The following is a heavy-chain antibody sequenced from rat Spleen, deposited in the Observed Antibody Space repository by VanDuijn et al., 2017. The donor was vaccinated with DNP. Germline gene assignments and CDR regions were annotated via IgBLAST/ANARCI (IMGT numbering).Heavy chain of an antibody. D-gene: IGHD1-11*01. V-gene: IGHV3-1*01. J-gene: IGHJ2*01. CDR2: INYSGST. CDR1: GYSITSNY. Sequence: EVQLQESGPGLVKPSQSLSLTCSVTGYSITSNYWAWIRKLPGNKMEWIGYINYSGSTGYNPSLKSRISITRDTSKNQFFLQLNSVTTEDTATYYCARLDYGFDYWGQGVMVTVSS. CDR3: ARLDYGFDY.